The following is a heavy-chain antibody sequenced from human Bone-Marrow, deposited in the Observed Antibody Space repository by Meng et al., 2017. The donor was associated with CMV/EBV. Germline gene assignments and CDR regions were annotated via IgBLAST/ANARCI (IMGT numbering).Heavy chain of an antibody. CDR3: ASHSGYNDLYYYYGMDV. V-gene: IGHV1-46*01. CDR2: INPSGGST. D-gene: IGHD3-22*01. CDR1: GYTFTSFY. Sequence: ASVKVSCKASGYTFTSFYMQWVRQAPGQGLEWMGVINPSGGSTNYAQKFRGRVIMTRDTSTSTVYMELSSLRSEDTAVYYCASHSGYNDLYYYYGMDVWGQGNTVTVSS. J-gene: IGHJ6*02.